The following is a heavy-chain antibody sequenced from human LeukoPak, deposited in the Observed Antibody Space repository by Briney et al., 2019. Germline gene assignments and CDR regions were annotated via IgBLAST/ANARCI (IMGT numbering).Heavy chain of an antibody. Sequence: GGSLRLSCVASRFTFSTYGMHWVRQAPGRGLEGVAIISYNGGSQYYADSVKGRFTISRDNSKSTLYLQMSSLRAEDTAVYYRAKEGAASGWPLDPWGQGTLVTVSS. V-gene: IGHV3-30*18. J-gene: IGHJ5*02. CDR1: RFTFSTYG. CDR3: AKEGAASGWPLDP. CDR2: ISYNGGSQ. D-gene: IGHD6-19*01.